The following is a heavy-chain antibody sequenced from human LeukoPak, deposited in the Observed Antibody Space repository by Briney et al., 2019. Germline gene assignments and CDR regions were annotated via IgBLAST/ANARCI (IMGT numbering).Heavy chain of an antibody. D-gene: IGHD1-26*01. J-gene: IGHJ6*02. V-gene: IGHV3-30*18. Sequence: GRSLRLSCAASGFTFSSYGMHWVRQAPGKGLEWVAVISYDGSNKYYADSVKGRFTISRDNSKNTLHLQMNSLRAEDTAVYYCAKATTTLFGYYYGMDVWGQGTTVTVSS. CDR2: ISYDGSNK. CDR1: GFTFSSYG. CDR3: AKATTTLFGYYYGMDV.